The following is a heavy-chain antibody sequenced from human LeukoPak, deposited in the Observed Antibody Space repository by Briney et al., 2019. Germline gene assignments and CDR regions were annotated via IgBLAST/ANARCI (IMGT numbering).Heavy chain of an antibody. CDR3: VRDTGGSGSYPDY. CDR2: IKQDGSEK. CDR1: GFTFSSYL. D-gene: IGHD1-26*01. V-gene: IGHV3-7*01. Sequence: PGGSLRLSCAASGFTFSSYLMTWVRQAPGKGLEWVANIKQDGSEKYYVDSVRGRFTISRDNAKNSVYLQVNSLRAEDTAVYYCVRDTGGSGSYPDYWGQGTLVTVSS. J-gene: IGHJ4*02.